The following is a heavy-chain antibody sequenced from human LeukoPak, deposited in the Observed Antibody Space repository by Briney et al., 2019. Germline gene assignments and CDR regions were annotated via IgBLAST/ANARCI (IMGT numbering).Heavy chain of an antibody. J-gene: IGHJ4*02. CDR3: AKDQAAHYYDSSGAIDY. D-gene: IGHD3-22*01. CDR2: IWYDGSNK. V-gene: IGHV3-30*02. Sequence: GGSLRLSCAASGFTFSSYGMHWVRQAPGKGLEWVAVIWYDGSNKYYADSVKGRFTISRDDSKNTLYLQMNSLRAEDTAVYYCAKDQAAHYYDSSGAIDYWGQGTLVTVSS. CDR1: GFTFSSYG.